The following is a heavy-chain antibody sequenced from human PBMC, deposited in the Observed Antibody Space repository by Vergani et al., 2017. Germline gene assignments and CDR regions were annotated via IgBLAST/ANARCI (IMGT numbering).Heavy chain of an antibody. D-gene: IGHD2-2*01. Sequence: EVQLLESGGGLIQPGGSLRLSCAASGFTFSSYSMNWVRQAPGKGLEWVSYISSSSSTIYYADSVKGRFTISRDNAKNSLYLQMNSLRAEDTAVYYCAREGPLRWGDIVVVPAASYGGGQGTLVTVSS. CDR2: ISSSSSTI. CDR1: GFTFSSYS. J-gene: IGHJ4*02. CDR3: AREGPLRWGDIVVVPAASYG. V-gene: IGHV3-48*01.